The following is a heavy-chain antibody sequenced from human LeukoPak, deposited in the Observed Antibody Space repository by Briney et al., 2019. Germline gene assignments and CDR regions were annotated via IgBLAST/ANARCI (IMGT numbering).Heavy chain of an antibody. CDR2: ISGSGGST. J-gene: IGHJ5*02. CDR3: AKEGDDP. D-gene: IGHD3-10*01. CDR1: GITLSNYG. V-gene: IGHV3-23*01. Sequence: PGGSLTLSCAVSGITLSNYGMSWVRQAPGKGLEWVAGISGSGGSTNYADSVKGRFTISRDNPKNTLFLQMKSLRAEDTAVYFCAKEGDDPWGQGTLVTVSS.